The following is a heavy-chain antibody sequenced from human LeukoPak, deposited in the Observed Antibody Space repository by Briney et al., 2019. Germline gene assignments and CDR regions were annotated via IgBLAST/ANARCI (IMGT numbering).Heavy chain of an antibody. CDR3: ARGPLIAAAGTW. J-gene: IGHJ4*02. CDR2: INQDGTEE. D-gene: IGHD6-13*01. Sequence: GGSLRLSCAASGFTFSSYWMSWVRQAPGEGLEWVAKINQDGTEEAYVDSVRGRFTISRDNAKNSLFLQMNSLRAEDTAVYYCARGPLIAAAGTWWGQGTLVTVSS. V-gene: IGHV3-7*03. CDR1: GFTFSSYW.